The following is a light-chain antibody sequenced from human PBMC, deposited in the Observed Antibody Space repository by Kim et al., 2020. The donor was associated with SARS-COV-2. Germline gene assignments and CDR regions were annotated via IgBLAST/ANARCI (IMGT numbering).Light chain of an antibody. CDR1: SSDVGSYNL. Sequence: GQFITISCTGTSSDVGSYNLVSWYQQHPGKAPKLVIYEGTKRPSGVSNRFSGSKSGNTASLTISGLQAEDEADYYCCSYAGSSTWVFGGGTQLTVL. J-gene: IGLJ3*02. CDR2: EGT. V-gene: IGLV2-23*01. CDR3: CSYAGSSTWV.